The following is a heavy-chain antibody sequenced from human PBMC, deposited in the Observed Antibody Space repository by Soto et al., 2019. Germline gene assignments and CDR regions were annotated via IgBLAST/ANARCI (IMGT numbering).Heavy chain of an antibody. CDR2: ISYGGNNN. CDR3: ARENGYDGIIFFDY. D-gene: IGHD5-12*01. Sequence: QVQLVESGGGVVQPGRSLRLAWAGSGFTFSSYAMHWVRQAPGQGLEWVAVISYGGNNNYYAESVKGRFTISRDNSKSTVYLQMISLRPDDTAVYYWARENGYDGIIFFDYWGQGTLVTVSS. J-gene: IGHJ4*02. CDR1: GFTFSSYA. V-gene: IGHV3-30-3*01.